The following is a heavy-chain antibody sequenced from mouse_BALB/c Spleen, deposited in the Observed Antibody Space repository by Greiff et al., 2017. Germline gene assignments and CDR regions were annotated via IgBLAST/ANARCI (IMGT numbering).Heavy chain of an antibody. CDR2: ISSGGST. CDR1: GFTFSSYA. J-gene: IGHJ4*01. CDR3: ARRGGLRRRYAMDY. Sequence: EVQRVESGGGLVKPGGSLKLSCAASGFTFSSYAMSWVRQTPEKRLEWVASISSGGSTYYPDSVKGRFTISRDNARNILYLQMSSLRSEDTAMYYCARRGGLRRRYAMDYWGQGTSVTVSS. D-gene: IGHD2-4*01. V-gene: IGHV5-6-5*01.